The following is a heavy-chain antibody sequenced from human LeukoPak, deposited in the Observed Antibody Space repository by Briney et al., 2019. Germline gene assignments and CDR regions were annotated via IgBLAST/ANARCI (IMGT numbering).Heavy chain of an antibody. D-gene: IGHD2-21*01. J-gene: IGHJ3*02. CDR1: GGTFSSYA. V-gene: IGHV1-69*05. CDR2: IIPIFGTA. CDR3: ARGLQNYGGIEGDAFDI. Sequence: SVKVSCEASGGTFSSYAISWVRQAPGQGLEWMGGIIPIFGTANYAQELQGRVTITRDKSTSTAYRELSSLRSEGTAVYYCARGLQNYGGIEGDAFDIWGQGTMVTVSS.